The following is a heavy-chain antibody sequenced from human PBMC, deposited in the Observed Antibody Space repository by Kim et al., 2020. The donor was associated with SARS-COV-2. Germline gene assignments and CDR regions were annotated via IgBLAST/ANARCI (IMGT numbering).Heavy chain of an antibody. V-gene: IGHV1-8*01. J-gene: IGHJ4*02. D-gene: IGHD2-15*01. CDR2: MNPNSGNT. CDR1: GYTFTSYD. CDR3: ARGRCSGGSCYWRD. Sequence: ASVKVSCKASGYTFTSYDINWVRQATGQGLEWMGWMNPNSGNTGYEQKFQGRVTMTRNTSISTAYMELSSLRSEDTAVYYCARGRCSGGSCYWRDWGQGTLVTVSS.